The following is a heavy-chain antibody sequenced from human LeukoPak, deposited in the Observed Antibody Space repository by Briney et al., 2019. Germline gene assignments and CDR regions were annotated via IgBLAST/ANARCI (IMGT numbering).Heavy chain of an antibody. CDR2: IYYSGST. D-gene: IGHD6-13*01. J-gene: IGHJ4*02. CDR3: ARALGAYSSSWYAPYYFDY. V-gene: IGHV4-59*08. CDR1: GGSISSYY. Sequence: SETLSLTCTASGGSISSYYWSWIRQPPGKGLEWIGYIYYSGSTNYNPSLKSRVTISVDTSKNQFSLKLSSVTAADTAVYYCARALGAYSSSWYAPYYFDYWGQGTLVTVSS.